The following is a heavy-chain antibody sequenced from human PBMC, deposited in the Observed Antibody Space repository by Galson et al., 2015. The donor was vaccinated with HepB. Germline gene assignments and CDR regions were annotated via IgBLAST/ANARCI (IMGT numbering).Heavy chain of an antibody. V-gene: IGHV1-18*01. CDR1: GYIFTDYG. CDR3: ARVARTSYYFDY. J-gene: IGHJ4*02. CDR2: ISTYNGNT. Sequence: SVKASCKASGYIFTDYGVTWVRQAPGQGLEWMGWISTYNGNTNFAQRFQGRVSVTTDTSTTTAYMELRSLTSDDTAVYYCARVARTSYYFDYWGQGTLVTVSS.